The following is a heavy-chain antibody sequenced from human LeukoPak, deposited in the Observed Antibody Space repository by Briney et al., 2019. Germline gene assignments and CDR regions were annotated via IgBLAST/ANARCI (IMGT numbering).Heavy chain of an antibody. CDR3: ARDSCFSGSGSYPWFDP. CDR1: GGSISGSDYY. Sequence: PSETLSLTCTVSGGSISGSDYYWGWIRQPPGKGLEWIGSVYYSGSTYYNPSLKSRVTISVDTSRNQFSLKLSSVTAADTAVYYCARDSCFSGSGSYPWFDPWGQGILVTVSS. V-gene: IGHV4-39*07. CDR2: VYYSGST. J-gene: IGHJ5*02. D-gene: IGHD3-10*01.